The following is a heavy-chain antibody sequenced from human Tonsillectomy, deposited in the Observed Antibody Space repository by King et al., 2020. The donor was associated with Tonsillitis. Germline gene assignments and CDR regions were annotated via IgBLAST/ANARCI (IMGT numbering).Heavy chain of an antibody. J-gene: IGHJ4*02. CDR2: IKHKPDSYTT. CDR1: GFSFSDRY. CDR3: ARXGNYXFDA. Sequence: VQLVEXXGGLVQPGGSLXLSCAASGFSFSDRYMDWVRQAPGKGLEWVGRIKHKPDSYTTEYAAAVEGRFTISRDDSKNSLYLQMNSLKSEDTAVYYCARXGNYXFDAWXQGTLVTVSS. V-gene: IGHV3-72*01. D-gene: IGHD3-22*01.